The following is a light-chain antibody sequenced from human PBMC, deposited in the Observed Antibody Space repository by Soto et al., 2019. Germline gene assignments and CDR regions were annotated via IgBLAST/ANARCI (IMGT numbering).Light chain of an antibody. J-gene: IGLJ2*01. CDR3: QSYDSSLSVL. CDR2: XXX. CDR1: SSNIGAGYD. Sequence: QSVLTQPPSVSGAPGQRVTISCTGSSSNIGAGYDVHWYQQLPGTAPKLLIYXXXNXXXXXXXXXXGSKSGTSASLAITGXXXXXXXXXYCQSYDSSLSVLFGGGTKLTVL. V-gene: IGLV1-40*01.